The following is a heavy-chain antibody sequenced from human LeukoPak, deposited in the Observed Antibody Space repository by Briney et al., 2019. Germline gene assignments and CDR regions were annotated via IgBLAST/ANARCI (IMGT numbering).Heavy chain of an antibody. CDR2: INPNSGGT. V-gene: IGHV1-2*02. CDR3: ATSHSSGWYPGWFDP. CDR1: GYTFTGYY. Sequence: ASVKVSCKASGYTFTGYYMHWVRQAPGQGLEWMGWINPNSGGTNYAQKFQGRVTMTRDTSISTAYMELSRLRSDDTAVYYCATSHSSGWYPGWFDPWGQGTLVTVSS. D-gene: IGHD6-19*01. J-gene: IGHJ5*02.